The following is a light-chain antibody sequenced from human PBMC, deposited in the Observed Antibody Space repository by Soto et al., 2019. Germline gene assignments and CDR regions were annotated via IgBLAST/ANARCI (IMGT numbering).Light chain of an antibody. Sequence: EIVLTQSPATLSVSPGEGATLSCRTSQSVSSNLDWYQQKPGQAPRLLIYGASTRATGIPARFSGRGSGTEFTITIRSLQSEDVAVCYCQHYNNWPPLFTFGPGTKVHI. J-gene: IGKJ3*01. V-gene: IGKV3-15*01. CDR2: GAS. CDR3: QHYNNWPPLFT. CDR1: QSVSSN.